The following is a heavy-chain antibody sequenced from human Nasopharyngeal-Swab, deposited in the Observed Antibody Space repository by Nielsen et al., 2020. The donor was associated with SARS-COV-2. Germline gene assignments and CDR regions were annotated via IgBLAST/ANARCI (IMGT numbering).Heavy chain of an antibody. Sequence: SETLSLTFTVFGASISSSSYYWGWIRQPPGKELEWIGNIFSSGSPYYNPSLQSRVTISVDTSKNQFSLRLSSVTAADTAVYYCAILSSGWPRRFDYWGQGTLVTVSS. CDR1: GASISSSSYY. D-gene: IGHD6-19*01. CDR2: IFSSGSP. J-gene: IGHJ4*02. V-gene: IGHV4-39*01. CDR3: AILSSGWPRRFDY.